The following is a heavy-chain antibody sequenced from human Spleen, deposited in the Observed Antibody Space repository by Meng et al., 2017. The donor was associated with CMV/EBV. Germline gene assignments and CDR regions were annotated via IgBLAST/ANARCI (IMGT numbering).Heavy chain of an antibody. V-gene: IGHV5-51*01. CDR3: ARQNGLENFDY. CDR1: GYSFTTYW. J-gene: IGHJ4*02. Sequence: ISCKGSGYSFTTYWIGWVRQMPGKGLECMGIIYPGDSDTTYSPSCQGQVTLSVDTSISTAYLQWRSLKASVTAMYYCARQNGLENFDYWGQGTLVTVSS. D-gene: IGHD3/OR15-3a*01. CDR2: IYPGDSDT.